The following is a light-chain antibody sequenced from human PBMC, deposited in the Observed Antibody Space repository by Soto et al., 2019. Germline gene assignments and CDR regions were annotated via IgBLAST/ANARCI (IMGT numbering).Light chain of an antibody. CDR3: HQRAEWPDT. V-gene: IGKV3-11*01. CDR1: QSVASS. CDR2: DAS. Sequence: EIVLTQSPATLSLSPGERATLSCRASQSVASSLAWYQQKPGQTPRLLIYDASNRATGIPARFSGSGSGTDFTLTINSLEPEDFAVYYCHQRAEWPDTFGQGTRLEIK. J-gene: IGKJ5*01.